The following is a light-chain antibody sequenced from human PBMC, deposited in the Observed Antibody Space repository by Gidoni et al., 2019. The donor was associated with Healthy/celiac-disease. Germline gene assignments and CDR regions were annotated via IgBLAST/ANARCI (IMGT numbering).Light chain of an antibody. CDR2: SNS. CDR3: AAWDDSLNGWV. Sequence: QSVLTKPPSASGNPGQRVTISCSGSRSNIGSNTVNWYQQLPGTAPKLLIYSNSQRPSGVPDRFSGSKSATSASLAISGLQSEDEADYYCAAWDDSLNGWVFGGGTKLTVL. CDR1: RSNIGSNT. V-gene: IGLV1-44*01. J-gene: IGLJ3*02.